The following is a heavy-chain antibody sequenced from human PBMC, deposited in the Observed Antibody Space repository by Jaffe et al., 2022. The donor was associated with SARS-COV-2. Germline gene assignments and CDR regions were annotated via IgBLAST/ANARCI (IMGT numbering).Heavy chain of an antibody. Sequence: QVQLQESGPGLVKPSQTLSLTCTVSGGSISSGSYYWSWIRQPAGKGLEWIGRIYTSGSTNYNPSLKSRVTISVDTSKNQFSLKLSSVTAADTAVYYCARGPPHYDFWSGYLMRDYYYYGMDVWGQGTTVTVSS. CDR1: GGSISSGSYY. CDR2: IYTSGST. CDR3: ARGPPHYDFWSGYLMRDYYYYGMDV. V-gene: IGHV4-61*02. D-gene: IGHD3-3*01. J-gene: IGHJ6*02.